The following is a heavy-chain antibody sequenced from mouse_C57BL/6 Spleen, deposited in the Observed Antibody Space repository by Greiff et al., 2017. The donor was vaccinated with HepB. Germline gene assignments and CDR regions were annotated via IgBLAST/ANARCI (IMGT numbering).Heavy chain of an antibody. CDR1: GYAFSSSW. CDR3: ARGEGEFGY. J-gene: IGHJ3*01. CDR2: IYPGDGDT. Sequence: QVQLQQSGPELVKPGASVKISCKASGYAFSSSWMNWVKQRPGKGLEWIGRIYPGDGDTNYNGKFKGKATLTADKSSSTAYMQLSSLTSEDSAVYFCARGEGEFGYWGQGTLVTVSA. V-gene: IGHV1-82*01.